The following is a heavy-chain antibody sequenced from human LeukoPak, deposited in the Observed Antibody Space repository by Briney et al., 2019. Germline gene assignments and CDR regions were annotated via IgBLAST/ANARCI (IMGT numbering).Heavy chain of an antibody. CDR1: GFTSNNYW. Sequence: GGSLRLSCAASGFTSNNYWIHWVRQVPGKGLEWVSRINNDGSSASYVDSVKGRFTISRDNAKNTLFLQMNSLRAEDTAVYYCARRGTGHGMDVWGQGTTVIVSS. D-gene: IGHD1-1*01. V-gene: IGHV3-74*01. J-gene: IGHJ6*02. CDR3: ARRGTGHGMDV. CDR2: INNDGSSA.